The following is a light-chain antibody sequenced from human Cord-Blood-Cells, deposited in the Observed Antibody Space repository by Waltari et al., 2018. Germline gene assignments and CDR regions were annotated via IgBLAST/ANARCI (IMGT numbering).Light chain of an antibody. J-gene: IGKJ2*01. CDR3: QQSYSTPMYT. CDR2: AAS. V-gene: IGKV1-39*01. CDR1: QSISSY. Sequence: DIQMTQSPSSLSASVGDRVTIICRASQSISSYLNWYQQKPGKAPKLLIYAASSLQSGVPSRFSGSGSVTDFTLTISSLQPEDFATYYCQQSYSTPMYTFGQGTKLEIK.